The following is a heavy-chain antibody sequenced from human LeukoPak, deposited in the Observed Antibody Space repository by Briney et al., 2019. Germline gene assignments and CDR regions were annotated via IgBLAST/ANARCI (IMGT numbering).Heavy chain of an antibody. CDR1: GGSISSSSYY. D-gene: IGHD1-26*01. Sequence: SETLSLTCTVSGGSISSSSYYWGWIRQPPGKGLEWIGSIYYSGSTYYNPSLKSRVTISVDTSKNQFSLKLSSVTAADTAVYYCARRLIHRIVGATLSAFDIWGQGTMVTVSS. J-gene: IGHJ3*02. CDR2: IYYSGST. V-gene: IGHV4-39*01. CDR3: ARRLIHRIVGATLSAFDI.